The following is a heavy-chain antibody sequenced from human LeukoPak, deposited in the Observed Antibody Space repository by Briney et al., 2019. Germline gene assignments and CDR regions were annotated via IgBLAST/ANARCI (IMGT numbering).Heavy chain of an antibody. CDR2: VYYSGST. D-gene: IGHD3-3*01. CDR3: ASGTYYDFWSGYYKKLFGAQNAFDI. CDR1: GGSISSSSYS. J-gene: IGHJ3*02. V-gene: IGHV4-39*07. Sequence: SETLSLTCTVSGGSISSSSYSWGWIRQPPGKGLEWIGSVYYSGSTYYNPSLKSRVTISVDTSKNQFSLNRISVTAADTAVYYCASGTYYDFWSGYYKKLFGAQNAFDIWGQGTMVTVSS.